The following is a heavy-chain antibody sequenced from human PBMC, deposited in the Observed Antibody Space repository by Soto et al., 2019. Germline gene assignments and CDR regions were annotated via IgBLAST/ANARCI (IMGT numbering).Heavy chain of an antibody. V-gene: IGHV3-23*01. CDR2: ISGSGGVT. D-gene: IGHD3-3*01. CDR1: GFTFSSYS. J-gene: IGHJ3*02. CDR3: EKVTFFGVRRRDDGIDI. Sequence: GGSLRLSCAASGFTFSSYSMNWVRQAPGKGLEWVSIISGSGGVTSYADSVKGRFTISRDNSKNSLFLQMKSLRDEDTAVYYCEKVTFFGVRRRDDGIDIWCQAILVTVS.